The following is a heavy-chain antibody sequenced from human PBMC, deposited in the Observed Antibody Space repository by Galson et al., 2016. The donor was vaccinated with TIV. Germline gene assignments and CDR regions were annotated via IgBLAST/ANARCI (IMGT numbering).Heavy chain of an antibody. CDR1: GLIVSNNY. CDR3: ARDRRHCGNECYLDYYYGMDV. J-gene: IGHJ6*02. CDR2: ISSGGST. Sequence: SLRLSCAASGLIVSNNYMSWVRQAPGKGLEWVSLISSGGSTSYSDSVKGRFTISRDNSKNTLYLQMTSQRPEDTAVYYFARDRRHCGNECYLDYYYGMDVWGQGDTVTVSS. D-gene: IGHD2-21*01. V-gene: IGHV3-66*02.